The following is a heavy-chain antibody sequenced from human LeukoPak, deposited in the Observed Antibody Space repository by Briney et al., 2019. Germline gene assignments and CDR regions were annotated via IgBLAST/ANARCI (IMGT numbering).Heavy chain of an antibody. J-gene: IGHJ4*02. D-gene: IGHD3-22*01. V-gene: IGHV3-30*04. CDR2: ISYDGSNK. CDR3: ARDLGHYDSSGYAPFDY. Sequence: GGSLRLSCAASGFTFSSYAMHWVRQAPGKGLEWVAVISYDGSNKYYADSVKGRFTISRDNSKNTLYLQMNSLRAEDTAVYYCARDLGHYDSSGYAPFDYWGQGTLVTVSS. CDR1: GFTFSSYA.